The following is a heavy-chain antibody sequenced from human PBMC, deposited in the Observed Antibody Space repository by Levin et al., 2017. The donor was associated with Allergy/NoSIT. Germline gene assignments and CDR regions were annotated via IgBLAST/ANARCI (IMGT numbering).Heavy chain of an antibody. CDR2: IRSKTYGGTT. D-gene: IGHD6-13*01. J-gene: IGHJ6*03. V-gene: IGHV3-49*03. CDR1: GFTFGDYA. CDR3: TRIYSGSWYFYFYMDV. Sequence: GGSLRLSCTASGFTFGDYAMSWFRQAPGKGLEWVSFIRSKTYGGTTEYAASVKGRFTISRDDSKSIAYLQMNSLKTEDTALYYCTRIYSGSWYFYFYMDVWGKGTTVTVSS.